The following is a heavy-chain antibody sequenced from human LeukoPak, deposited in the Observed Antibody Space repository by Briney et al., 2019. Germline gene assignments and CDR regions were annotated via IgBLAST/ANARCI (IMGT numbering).Heavy chain of an antibody. D-gene: IGHD3-10*01. CDR1: GFTFSTYG. J-gene: IGHJ4*02. V-gene: IGHV3-33*01. Sequence: GGPLRLSCAASGFTFSTYGMHWVRQAPGKGLEWVAVIWNDGSNEYYADSVKGRFIISRDNSKNTLYLQMNSLRAEDTAVYYCARGLSGSRSGTDYWGQGTLVTVSS. CDR2: IWNDGSNE. CDR3: ARGLSGSRSGTDY.